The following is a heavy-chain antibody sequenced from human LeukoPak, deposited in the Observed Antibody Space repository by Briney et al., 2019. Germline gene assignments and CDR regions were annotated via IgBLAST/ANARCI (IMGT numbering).Heavy chain of an antibody. V-gene: IGHV1-69*05. CDR2: IIPIFGTA. D-gene: IGHD6-6*01. CDR1: GGTFSSYA. CDR3: ARGIGAGPYSSSSRPRGYWYFDL. J-gene: IGHJ2*01. Sequence: ASVKVSCKASGGTFSSYAISWVRQAPGQGLEWMGGIIPIFGTANYAQKFQGRVTITTDESTSTAYMELSSLRSEDTAVYYCARGIGAGPYSSSSRPRGYWYFDLWGRGTLVTVSS.